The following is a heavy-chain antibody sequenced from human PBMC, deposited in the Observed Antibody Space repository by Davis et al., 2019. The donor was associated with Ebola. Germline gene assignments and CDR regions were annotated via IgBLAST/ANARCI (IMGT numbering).Heavy chain of an antibody. Sequence: GESLKISCVASGFAFSRYWMHWVRQAPGKGLVWVSRINTDGSYTSHADYVKGRFSMSRDNAKNTLYLQMNSLRAGDTAVYYCARRGDYPLYGMDVWGQGTTVTVSS. V-gene: IGHV3-74*01. CDR1: GFAFSRYW. D-gene: IGHD4-17*01. J-gene: IGHJ6*02. CDR2: INTDGSYT. CDR3: ARRGDYPLYGMDV.